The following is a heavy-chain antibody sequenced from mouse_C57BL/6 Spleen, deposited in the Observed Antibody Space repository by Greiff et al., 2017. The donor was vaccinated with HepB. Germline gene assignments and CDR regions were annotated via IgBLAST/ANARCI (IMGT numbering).Heavy chain of an antibody. J-gene: IGHJ2*01. Sequence: VQLKQSGAELVKPGASVKLSCTASGFNIKDYYMHWVKQRTEQGLEWIGRIDPEDGETKYAPKLQGKDTITADTSSNTAYLQLSSLTSEDTAVYYCAGSITTVVDYWGQGTTLTVSS. CDR1: GFNIKDYY. D-gene: IGHD1-1*01. CDR2: IDPEDGET. CDR3: AGSITTVVDY. V-gene: IGHV14-2*01.